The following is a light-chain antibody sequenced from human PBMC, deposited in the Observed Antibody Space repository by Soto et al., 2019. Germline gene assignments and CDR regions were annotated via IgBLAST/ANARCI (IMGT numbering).Light chain of an antibody. Sequence: EIVMTQSPATLSVSPGETATLSCRASQSVSSTYLAWYQQKPGQAPRPLIYGASSRATGIPDRFSGSGSGTDFTLTISRLEPEDFAVYYCQQYGSSPPITFGQGTRLEIK. CDR2: GAS. V-gene: IGKV3-20*01. CDR3: QQYGSSPPIT. J-gene: IGKJ5*01. CDR1: QSVSSTY.